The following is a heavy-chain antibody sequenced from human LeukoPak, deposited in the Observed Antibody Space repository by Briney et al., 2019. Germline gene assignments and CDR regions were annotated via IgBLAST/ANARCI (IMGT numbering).Heavy chain of an antibody. V-gene: IGHV3-53*01. CDR3: ARDFDQGSCYFDY. J-gene: IGHJ4*02. CDR1: GFAVSSSF. D-gene: IGHD3-9*01. Sequence: GGSLRLSCAASGFAVSSSFMSWVRQAPGKGLEWVSVIYSGGTTYYADSVKGRFTISRDTSRNTLYLQMNSLRADDTAIYYCARDFDQGSCYFDYWGQGTLVTVSS. CDR2: IYSGGTT.